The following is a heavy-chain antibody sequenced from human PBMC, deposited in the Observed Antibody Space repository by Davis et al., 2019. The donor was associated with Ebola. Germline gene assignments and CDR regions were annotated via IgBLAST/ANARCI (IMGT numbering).Heavy chain of an antibody. J-gene: IGHJ6*02. V-gene: IGHV1-2*02. D-gene: IGHD2-2*01. CDR3: ARDLPKFVVVPAANWSPTGYYYYYGMDV. CDR1: GYTFTSYG. CDR2: INPNSGGT. Sequence: ASVKVSCKASGYTFTSYGISWVRQAPGQGLEWMGWINPNSGGTNYAQKFQGRVTMTRDTSISTAYMELSRLRSDDTAVYYCARDLPKFVVVPAANWSPTGYYYYYGMDVWGQGTTVTVSS.